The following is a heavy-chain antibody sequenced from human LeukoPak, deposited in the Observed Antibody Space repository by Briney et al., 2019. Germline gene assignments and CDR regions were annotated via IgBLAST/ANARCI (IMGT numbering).Heavy chain of an antibody. CDR3: ARDRGHSSGYYSDY. Sequence: ASVKVSCKASGYTFTGYYMHWVRQAPGQGPEWMGWINPDSGGTNYAQKFQGRVTMTRDTSISTAYMELSRLRSDDTAVYYCARDRGHSSGYYSDYWGQGTLVTVSS. CDR2: INPDSGGT. CDR1: GYTFTGYY. V-gene: IGHV1-2*02. J-gene: IGHJ4*02. D-gene: IGHD3-22*01.